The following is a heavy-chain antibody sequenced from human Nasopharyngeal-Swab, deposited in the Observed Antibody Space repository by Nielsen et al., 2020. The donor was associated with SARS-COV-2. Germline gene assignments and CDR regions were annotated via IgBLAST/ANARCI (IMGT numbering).Heavy chain of an antibody. CDR2: IYQSGNT. CDR3: ATSGSSVTAGVNMDV. V-gene: IGHV4-4*02. D-gene: IGHD6-13*01. Sequence: WIRQPPGKGLEWIGEIYQSGNTNYNPSLKSRVSISLDKSKNQFSLNLTSVTAADTAMYYCATSGSSVTAGVNMDVWGKGTTVTVSS. J-gene: IGHJ6*03.